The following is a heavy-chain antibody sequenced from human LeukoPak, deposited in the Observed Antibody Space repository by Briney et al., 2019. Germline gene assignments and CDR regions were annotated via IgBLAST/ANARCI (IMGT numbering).Heavy chain of an antibody. CDR2: ISPAGDYI. D-gene: IGHD3-10*01. Sequence: PGGSLRLSCAASGFTFSSFAMSWVRQASGKGLEWVSAISPAGDYIYYADSVRGRFTTSRDNSMNTLYLQMSSLRPEDSAVYYCAKEDGSGSNWAFDAFDIWGQGTMVTVSS. CDR3: AKEDGSGSNWAFDAFDI. V-gene: IGHV3-23*01. J-gene: IGHJ3*02. CDR1: GFTFSSFA.